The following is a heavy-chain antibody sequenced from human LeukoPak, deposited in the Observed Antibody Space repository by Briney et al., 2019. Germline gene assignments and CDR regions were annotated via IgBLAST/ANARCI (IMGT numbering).Heavy chain of an antibody. J-gene: IGHJ4*02. D-gene: IGHD3-22*01. V-gene: IGHV4-31*03. CDR1: GGSICSGGYY. CDR3: AREVMYYYDSSGYSSFDY. Sequence: PSETLSLTCNVSGGSICSGGYYWSWIRQHPGKGLEWIGYIYYSGSTYYNPSLESRVTISVDTSKNQFSLKLSSVTAADTAVYYCAREVMYYYDSSGYSSFDYWGQGTLVTVSS. CDR2: IYYSGST.